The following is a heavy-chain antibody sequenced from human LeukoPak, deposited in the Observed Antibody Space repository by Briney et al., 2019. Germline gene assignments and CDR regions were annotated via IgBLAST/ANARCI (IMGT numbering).Heavy chain of an antibody. Sequence: ASVKVSCKASGYTFTGYYMHWVRQAPGQGLEWMGWINPNSGGTNCAQKFQGRVTMTRDTSISTAYMELSRLRSDDTAVYYCARSDHNSWNAFDIWGQGTMVTVSS. V-gene: IGHV1-2*02. CDR1: GYTFTGYY. D-gene: IGHD1-26*01. J-gene: IGHJ3*02. CDR2: INPNSGGT. CDR3: ARSDHNSWNAFDI.